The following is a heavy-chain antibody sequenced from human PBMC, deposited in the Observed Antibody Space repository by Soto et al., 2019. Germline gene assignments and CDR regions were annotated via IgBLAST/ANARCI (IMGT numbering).Heavy chain of an antibody. Sequence: QVQLQESGPGQVKPSETLSLTCTVSGGPMSEYFWSWIRQSPGKGLEWIGYIYYLGSTDYNPSLKSRVTISLDTSKSQFSLKVSSVTAADTAVYYCARDGYDGSGSPYPAYWGPGTQVTVSS. CDR2: IYYLGST. D-gene: IGHD3-10*01. J-gene: IGHJ4*02. CDR1: GGPMSEYF. CDR3: ARDGYDGSGSPYPAY. V-gene: IGHV4-59*01.